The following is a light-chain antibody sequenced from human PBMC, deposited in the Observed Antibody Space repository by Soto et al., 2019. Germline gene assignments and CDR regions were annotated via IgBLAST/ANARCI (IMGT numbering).Light chain of an antibody. CDR3: MQALQTPPT. CDR1: QSLRHTIGYNY. V-gene: IGKV2-28*01. Sequence: DIVMTQSPLSLPVTHGEPASISCRSSQSLRHTIGYNYLDWYLQKPGQSPQLLIYLGSNRASGVPDRFSGSGSGTDFTLKISRVEAEDVGVYYCMQALQTPPTFGQGKRLEIK. CDR2: LGS. J-gene: IGKJ5*01.